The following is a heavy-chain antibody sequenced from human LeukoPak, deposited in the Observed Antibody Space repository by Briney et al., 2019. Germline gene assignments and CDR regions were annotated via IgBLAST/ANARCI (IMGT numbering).Heavy chain of an antibody. J-gene: IGHJ4*02. CDR1: GVSISSGDYY. V-gene: IGHV4-30-4*01. CDR2: IYYSGSI. D-gene: IGHD6-13*01. CDR3: VATAAGPFYFDN. Sequence: SSETLSLTCTVSGVSISSGDYYWSWIRQPPGKALEWIGYIYYSGSIYSNPSLKSRVTISEDTSKNQFSLKLSSVTAADTAVYYCVATAAGPFYFDNWGQGTLVTVSS.